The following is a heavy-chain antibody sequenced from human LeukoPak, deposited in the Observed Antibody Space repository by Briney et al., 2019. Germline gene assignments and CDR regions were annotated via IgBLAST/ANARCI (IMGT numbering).Heavy chain of an antibody. CDR3: ARGVRSEVAGMFYLES. Sequence: SETLSLTCAVYGGSFSGYYWSWIRQGPGKGLEWIGEINDSGSTNYNPSLKSRVTISLDTSKNQFSLKLNSVTAADTAVYYCARGVRSEVAGMFYLESWSQGTLGTVSS. CDR1: GGSFSGYY. CDR2: INDSGST. J-gene: IGHJ4*02. V-gene: IGHV4-34*01. D-gene: IGHD6-19*01.